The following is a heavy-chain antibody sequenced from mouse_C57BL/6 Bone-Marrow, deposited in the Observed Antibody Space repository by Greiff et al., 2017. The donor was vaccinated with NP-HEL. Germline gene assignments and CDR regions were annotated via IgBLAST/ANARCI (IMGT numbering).Heavy chain of an antibody. CDR2: IDPSDSYT. CDR1: GYTFTSYW. Sequence: VQLQQPGAELVRPGTSVKLSCKASGYTFTSYWMHWVKQRPGQGLEWIGVIDPSDSYTNYNQKFKGKATLTVDTSSSTADMQLSSLTSEDSAVYYCARTPPDYWGQGTTLTVSS. V-gene: IGHV1-59*01. CDR3: ARTPPDY. J-gene: IGHJ2*01.